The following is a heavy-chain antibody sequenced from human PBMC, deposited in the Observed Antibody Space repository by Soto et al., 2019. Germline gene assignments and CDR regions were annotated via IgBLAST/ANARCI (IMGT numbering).Heavy chain of an antibody. CDR1: GYTFTSYY. CDR2: INPSENDA. Sequence: QVQLVQSGAEVKKSGASVMVSCKASGYTFTSYYIHWVRQAPGQGLEWVGIINPSENDASHAEKFQGRVSMTWETSTSTVYMELSSLRFEDTAVYYCALSAFDYWGQGTLVTVSP. CDR3: ALSAFDY. V-gene: IGHV1-46*01. D-gene: IGHD6-13*01. J-gene: IGHJ4*02.